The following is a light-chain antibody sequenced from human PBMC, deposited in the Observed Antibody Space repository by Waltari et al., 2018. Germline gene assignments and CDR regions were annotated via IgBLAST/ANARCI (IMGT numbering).Light chain of an antibody. V-gene: IGKV1-39*01. CDR2: AAS. CDR1: QNINKF. CDR3: QQSYNTPLT. Sequence: DIQMTQSPSSLSASVGHTVPLTFRASQNINKFLLWYQQKPGKAPKPLIYAASSLQSGVPSRFSASGSGTDFTLTISSLQPEDFASYHCQQSYNTPLTFGGGTRVYIK. J-gene: IGKJ4*01.